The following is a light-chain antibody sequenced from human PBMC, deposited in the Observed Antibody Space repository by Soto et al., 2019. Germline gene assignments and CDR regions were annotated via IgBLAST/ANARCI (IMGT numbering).Light chain of an antibody. Sequence: QSVLTQPPSASGSLGQSVTISCTGTSSDVGGYNYVSWHQQHPGKAPKVIIYGNTKRPPGVPDRFSGSKSGNTASLAVTGLQAEDEADYYCSSFAGGGNPVLLGGGTQVTVL. J-gene: IGLJ2*01. CDR2: GNT. V-gene: IGLV2-8*01. CDR3: SSFAGGGNPVL. CDR1: SSDVGGYNY.